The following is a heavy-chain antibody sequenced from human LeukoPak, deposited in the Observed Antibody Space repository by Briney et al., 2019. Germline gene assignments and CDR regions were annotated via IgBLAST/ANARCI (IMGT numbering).Heavy chain of an antibody. CDR1: GFTFSSYA. V-gene: IGHV3-7*01. CDR2: INRSGREK. CDR3: ARDRPYFDSSDFSPRDY. Sequence: GGSLRLSCAASGFTFSSYAMSWVRQAPGKGLEWVANINRSGREKYYLDSVRGRFTISRDNAKNSLYLEVNSLRAEDTAVYYCARDRPYFDSSDFSPRDYWGQGTLVSVSS. D-gene: IGHD3-22*01. J-gene: IGHJ4*02.